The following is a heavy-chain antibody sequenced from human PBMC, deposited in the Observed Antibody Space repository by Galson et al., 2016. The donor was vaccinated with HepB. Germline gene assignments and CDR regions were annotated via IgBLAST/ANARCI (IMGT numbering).Heavy chain of an antibody. V-gene: IGHV4-31*03. J-gene: IGHJ4*02. CDR1: GDSITTGGYY. CDR2: IYYSGSA. Sequence: TLSLTCTVSGDSITTGGYYWSWIRQHPVKGLEWIGYIYYSGSAYYNPSLKSRVIISVDTSKNQFSMKLSSVTGADTAVYYCARGGLREWLFLLDYWGQGALVTVSS. D-gene: IGHD3-22*01. CDR3: ARGGLREWLFLLDY.